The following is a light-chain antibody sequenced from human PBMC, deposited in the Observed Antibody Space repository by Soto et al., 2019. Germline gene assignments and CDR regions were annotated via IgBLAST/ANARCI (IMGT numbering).Light chain of an antibody. CDR2: QDT. CDR3: QAWDYSTAYYV. J-gene: IGLJ1*01. Sequence: SYELTQPPSVSVSPGQTASINCSGHELGNKYICWYQQKPGQSPVLVIYQDTKRPSGIPERFSGSNSGNTATLTISGTQAMDEADYYCQAWDYSTAYYVFGTGTKLTVL. CDR1: ELGNKY. V-gene: IGLV3-1*01.